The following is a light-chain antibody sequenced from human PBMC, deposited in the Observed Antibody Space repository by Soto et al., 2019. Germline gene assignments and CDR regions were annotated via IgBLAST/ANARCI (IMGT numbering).Light chain of an antibody. CDR1: SSDVGGYNF. Sequence: QSALTQPPSASGSPGQSVTISCTGASSDVGGYNFVSWYQHHPGKAPRLMIYDVTQRPSGVPDRFSGSKSGNTASLTVSGLQVDDEAYYYCSSYAGSSIPVGFGGGTKLTVL. J-gene: IGLJ2*01. CDR2: DVT. CDR3: SSYAGSSIPVG. V-gene: IGLV2-8*01.